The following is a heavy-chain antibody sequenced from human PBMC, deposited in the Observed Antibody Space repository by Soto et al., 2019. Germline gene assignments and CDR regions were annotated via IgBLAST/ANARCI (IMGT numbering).Heavy chain of an antibody. CDR2: ISGSGGSA. CDR3: AKEARDGYCSGGSCYLDY. CDR1: GFTFSSYA. J-gene: IGHJ4*02. D-gene: IGHD2-15*01. V-gene: IGHV3-23*01. Sequence: EVQLLESGGGLVQPGGSLRLSCSASGFTFSSYAMSWVGQAPGKGLEWVSAISGSGGSAYDADSVKGRCTISRDNSKNTLYLQMNSLRAEDTAVYYCAKEARDGYCSGGSCYLDYWGQGTLVTVSS.